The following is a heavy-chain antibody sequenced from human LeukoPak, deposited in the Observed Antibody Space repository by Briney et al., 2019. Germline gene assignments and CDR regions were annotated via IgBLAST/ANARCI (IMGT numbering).Heavy chain of an antibody. CDR3: AKDPPRGKQLVPPLDY. Sequence: GGSLRLSCAASGFTFSSYAMSWVRQAPGKGLEWVSAISGSGGSTYYADSVKGRFTISRDNSKNTLYLQMNSLRAEDTAVYYCAKDPPRGKQLVPPLDYWGQGTLVTVSS. J-gene: IGHJ4*02. CDR1: GFTFSSYA. V-gene: IGHV3-23*01. D-gene: IGHD6-6*01. CDR2: ISGSGGST.